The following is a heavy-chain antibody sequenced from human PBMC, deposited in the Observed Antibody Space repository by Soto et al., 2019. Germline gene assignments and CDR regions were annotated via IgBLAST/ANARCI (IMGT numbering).Heavy chain of an antibody. CDR3: ARDRGYSGYDPVDY. CDR2: IKQDGSEK. Sequence: GSLRLSCAASGFTFSSYWMSWVRQAPGKGLEWVANIKQDGSEKYYVDSVKGRFTISRDNAKNSLYLQMNSLRAEDTAVYYCARDRGYSGYDPVDYWGQGTLVTVSS. J-gene: IGHJ4*02. D-gene: IGHD5-12*01. CDR1: GFTFSSYW. V-gene: IGHV3-7*01.